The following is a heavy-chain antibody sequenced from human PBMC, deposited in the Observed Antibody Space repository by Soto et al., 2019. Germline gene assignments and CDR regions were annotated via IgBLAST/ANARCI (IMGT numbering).Heavy chain of an antibody. Sequence: GGSLRLSCEASGFTFSTYGMHWVRQAPGKGLEWVAALSYDGSNKYYADSVKGRFTISRDNSKNTLYLQMNSLRAEDTALYYCANAVATVAYLGYWGEGTLVTVSS. J-gene: IGHJ4*02. D-gene: IGHD5-12*01. V-gene: IGHV3-30*18. CDR3: ANAVATVAYLGY. CDR1: GFTFSTYG. CDR2: LSYDGSNK.